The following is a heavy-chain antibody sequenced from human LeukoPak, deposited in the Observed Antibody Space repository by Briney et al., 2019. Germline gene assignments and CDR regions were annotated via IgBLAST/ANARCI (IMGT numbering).Heavy chain of an antibody. Sequence: PGGSLRLSCAASGFTFSSYAMSWVRRAPGKGLEWVSAISGSGGSTYYADSVKGRFTISRDSSKNTLYLQMNSLRAEGTAVYYCAKVPARPRYFDYWGQGTLVTVSS. J-gene: IGHJ4*02. D-gene: IGHD6-6*01. V-gene: IGHV3-23*01. CDR2: ISGSGGST. CDR3: AKVPARPRYFDY. CDR1: GFTFSSYA.